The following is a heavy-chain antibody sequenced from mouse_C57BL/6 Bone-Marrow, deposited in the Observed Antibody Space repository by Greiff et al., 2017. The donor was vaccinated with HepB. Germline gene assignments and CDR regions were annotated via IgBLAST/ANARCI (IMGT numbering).Heavy chain of an antibody. J-gene: IGHJ1*03. D-gene: IGHD1-1*01. V-gene: IGHV3-6*01. CDR3: ASPGTVPKDFDV. CDR2: ISYDGSN. Sequence: EVQLVESGPGLMKPSQSLSLTCSVTGYSITSGYYWNWIRQFPGNKLEWMGYISYDGSNNYNPSLKNRISITRDTSKNQFFLKLNSVTTEDTATYYCASPGTVPKDFDVWGTGTTVTVSS. CDR1: GYSITSGYY.